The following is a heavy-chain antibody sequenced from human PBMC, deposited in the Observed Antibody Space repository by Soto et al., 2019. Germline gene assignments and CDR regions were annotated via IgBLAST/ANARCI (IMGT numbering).Heavy chain of an antibody. V-gene: IGHV3-23*01. J-gene: IGHJ6*02. D-gene: IGHD1-26*01. CDR2: ISASSDAA. Sequence: EVQLLESGGGLVQPGGSLRLSCAASGFPFSTSAMNWVRQAPGKGLEWVSIISASSDAAYYAESVKGRFAISRDNSKNTLYLQMTSLIAEDTAVYYCAKYSGSDTVYNGLSLWGQGTTVTVS. CDR3: AKYSGSDTVYNGLSL. CDR1: GFPFSTSA.